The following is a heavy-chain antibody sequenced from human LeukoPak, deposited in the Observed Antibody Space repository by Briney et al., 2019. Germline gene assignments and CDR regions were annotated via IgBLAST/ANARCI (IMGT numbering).Heavy chain of an antibody. CDR2: ISSSGSTE. J-gene: IGHJ4*02. D-gene: IGHD1-26*01. CDR3: ASGAQSDY. Sequence: GGSLRLSCAASGFTFSSYEMNWVRQAPGKGLEWVSYISSSGSTEYYADSVRGRITISRDNAKNSLYLQMNSLRAEDTAVYYCASGAQSDYWGQGTLVTVSS. V-gene: IGHV3-48*03. CDR1: GFTFSSYE.